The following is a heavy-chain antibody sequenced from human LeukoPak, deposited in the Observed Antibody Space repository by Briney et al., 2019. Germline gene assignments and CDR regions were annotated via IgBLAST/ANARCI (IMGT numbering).Heavy chain of an antibody. CDR2: ISSSGSTI. J-gene: IGHJ4*02. CDR1: GFTFSDYY. D-gene: IGHD2-2*01. V-gene: IGHV3-11*01. Sequence: PGGSLRLSCAASGFTFSDYYMSWIRQAPGKGLEWVSYISSSGSTIYYADSVKGRFTISRDNAKNSLYLQMNSLRAEDTAVYYCAGGTRYCSSTSCADFDYWAREPWSPSPQ. CDR3: AGGTRYCSSTSCADFDY.